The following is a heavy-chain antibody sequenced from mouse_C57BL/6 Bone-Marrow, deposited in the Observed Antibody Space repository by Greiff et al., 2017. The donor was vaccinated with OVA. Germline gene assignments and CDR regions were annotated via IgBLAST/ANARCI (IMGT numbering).Heavy chain of an antibody. CDR2: INPNYGTT. Sequence: EVQLQQSGPELVKPGASVKISCKASGYSFTDYNMNWVKQSNGQSLEWIGVINPNYGTTSYNQKFKGKATLTVDQSSSTAYMQLNSLTSEDAAVYYCAFYYGSSYRYFDVWGTGTTVTVSS. V-gene: IGHV1-39*01. D-gene: IGHD1-1*01. CDR1: GYSFTDYN. CDR3: AFYYGSSYRYFDV. J-gene: IGHJ1*03.